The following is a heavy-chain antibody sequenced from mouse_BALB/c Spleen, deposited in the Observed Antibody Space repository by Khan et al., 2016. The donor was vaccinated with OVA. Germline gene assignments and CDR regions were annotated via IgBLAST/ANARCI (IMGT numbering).Heavy chain of an antibody. CDR1: GFSLNTYG. J-gene: IGHJ3*01. V-gene: IGHV2-2*01. CDR2: IRSGGST. Sequence: QVQLQQSGPGLVQPSQSLSITCTVSGFSLNTYGIHWIRQSQGKGLEWLGVIRSGGSTDYNGAFISRLNITKDNSKSQVFFKMNSLQADDTAKYYCARNSYMYDFTYWGQGTLVTVSA. D-gene: IGHD2-14*01. CDR3: ARNSYMYDFTY.